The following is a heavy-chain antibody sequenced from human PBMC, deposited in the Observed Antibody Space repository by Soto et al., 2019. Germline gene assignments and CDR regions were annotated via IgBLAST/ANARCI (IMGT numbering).Heavy chain of an antibody. CDR2: IYYNGNT. D-gene: IGHD4-17*01. Sequence: PTECLTRTCGLYGGAISSGACSCTRVRQHPGKGPEWIAHIYYNGNTYFSPSLKSRLTISIDTSKNQFSLKLSSVTAADTAMYYCARARLRAVYAFDFWGQGTMVT. CDR1: GGAISSGACS. CDR3: ARARLRAVYAFDF. J-gene: IGHJ3*01. V-gene: IGHV4-31*11.